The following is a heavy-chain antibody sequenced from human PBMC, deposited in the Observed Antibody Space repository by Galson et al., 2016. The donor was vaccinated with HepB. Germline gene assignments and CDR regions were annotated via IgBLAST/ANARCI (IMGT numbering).Heavy chain of an antibody. CDR2: IYYSGSP. V-gene: IGHV4-31*03. CDR3: ARTTYYYGSGSYWVDY. J-gene: IGHJ4*02. Sequence: TLSLTCTVSGGSVSSGGYYWSWIRQHPGKGLEWIGYIYYSGSPYYNPSLKSRVTISVDTSKNQFSLKLGSVTAADTAVYYCARTTYYYGSGSYWVDYWGQGTLVSVSS. D-gene: IGHD3-10*01. CDR1: GGSVSSGGYY.